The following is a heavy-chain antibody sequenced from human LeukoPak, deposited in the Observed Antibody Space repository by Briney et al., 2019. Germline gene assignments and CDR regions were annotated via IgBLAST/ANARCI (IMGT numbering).Heavy chain of an antibody. J-gene: IGHJ4*02. CDR2: IIPIFGTA. CDR3: ARVRGDGYNVPYYFDY. D-gene: IGHD5-24*01. CDR1: GGTFSSYA. V-gene: IGHV1-69*05. Sequence: SVKVSCKASGGTFSSYAISWVRQAPRQGLEWMGRIIPIFGTANYAQKFQGRVTITTDESTSIAYMELSSLRSEDTAVYYCARVRGDGYNVPYYFDYWGQGTLVTVSS.